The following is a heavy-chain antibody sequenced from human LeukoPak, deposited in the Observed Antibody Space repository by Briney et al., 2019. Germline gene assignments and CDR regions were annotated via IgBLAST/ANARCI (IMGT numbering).Heavy chain of an antibody. J-gene: IGHJ2*01. CDR2: ISYSGST. CDR3: ARKSSRGGFNGYDFWYFDL. CDR1: GGSISSYF. D-gene: IGHD5-12*01. V-gene: IGHV4-59*08. Sequence: PSETLSLTCTVSGGSISSYFWSWLRQPPGKRLEWIGCISYSGSTDYNPSLKSRVTLSVDTSKNRLSLKLSSVTAADTAVYYCARKSSRGGFNGYDFWYFDLWGRGTLVTVSS.